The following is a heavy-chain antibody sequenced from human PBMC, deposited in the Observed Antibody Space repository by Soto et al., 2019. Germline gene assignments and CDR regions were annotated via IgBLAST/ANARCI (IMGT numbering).Heavy chain of an antibody. CDR3: ASQVGFWSGCCDYGMDV. J-gene: IGHJ6*02. D-gene: IGHD3-3*01. CDR2: IYYSGST. CDR1: GGSISSSSYY. Sequence: QLQLQESGPGLVKPSETLSLTCTVSGGSISSSSYYWGWIRQPPGKGLEWIGSIYYSGSTYYNPSLKSRVTISVDTSKNQFSLKLSSVTAADTAVYYCASQVGFWSGCCDYGMDVWGQGTTVTVSS. V-gene: IGHV4-39*01.